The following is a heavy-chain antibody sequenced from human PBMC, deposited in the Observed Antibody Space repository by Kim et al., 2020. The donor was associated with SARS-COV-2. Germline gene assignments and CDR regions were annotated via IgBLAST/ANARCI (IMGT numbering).Heavy chain of an antibody. CDR2: IRGNDGGT. CDR1: GYSFITYG. V-gene: IGHV1-18*01. D-gene: IGHD2-15*01. Sequence: ASVKVSCKTSGYSFITYGISWVRQAPGQGLEWVGWIRGNDGGTAYAQKFKGRVTVTTDTSTSTAYIEVRSLRSDDTAVYYCVRDFREYCRGSTCYYFDYWGQGTLVTVSS. CDR3: VRDFREYCRGSTCYYFDY. J-gene: IGHJ4*02.